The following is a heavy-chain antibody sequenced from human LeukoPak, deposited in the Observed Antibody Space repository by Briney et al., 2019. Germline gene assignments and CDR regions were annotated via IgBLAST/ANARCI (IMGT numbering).Heavy chain of an antibody. Sequence: GGSLRLSCAASGFTFSSYWMSWVRQAPGKGLEGVANIKQDGSEKYYVDSVKGRFTIARDNAKNSLYLQMNSLRAEDTAVYYCARDRDGSYSGAFDIWGQGIMVTVSS. CDR1: GFTFSSYW. J-gene: IGHJ3*02. D-gene: IGHD1-26*01. CDR3: ARDRDGSYSGAFDI. CDR2: IKQDGSEK. V-gene: IGHV3-7*01.